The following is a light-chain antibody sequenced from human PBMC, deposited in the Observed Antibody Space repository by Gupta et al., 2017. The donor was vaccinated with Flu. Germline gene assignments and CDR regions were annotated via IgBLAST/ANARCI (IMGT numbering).Light chain of an antibody. Sequence: YVQWYQQRPGRAPNTLIYENNHRPSGVPDRFSGSKDGTSDSPALTGFRLENEDEDDYYWQADGMGGRVFGGGTKLTVL. CDR2: ENN. J-gene: IGLJ3*02. CDR1: Y. CDR3: QADGMGGRV. V-gene: IGLV6-57*02.